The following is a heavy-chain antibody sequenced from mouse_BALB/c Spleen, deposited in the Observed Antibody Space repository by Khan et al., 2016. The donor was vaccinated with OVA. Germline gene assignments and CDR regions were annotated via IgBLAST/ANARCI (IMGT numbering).Heavy chain of an antibody. CDR3: ARTLYGSGYDYAMDY. D-gene: IGHD1-1*01. J-gene: IGHJ4*01. CDR2: INTYTGEP. Sequence: QIQLVQSGPELKKPGETVKISCKASGYIFTNYGMTWVKQAPGKGLKWMGWINTYTGEPTYADDFKGRLAFSLETSANTAYLQINNLKNEDTATYFGARTLYGSGYDYAMDYWGQGTSVTVSS. V-gene: IGHV9-3-1*01. CDR1: GYIFTNYG.